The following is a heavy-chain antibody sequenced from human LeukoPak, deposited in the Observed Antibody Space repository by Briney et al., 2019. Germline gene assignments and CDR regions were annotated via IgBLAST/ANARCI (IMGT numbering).Heavy chain of an antibody. J-gene: IGHJ5*02. CDR2: IYYSGST. V-gene: IGHV4-39*07. Sequence: SETLSLTCTVSGGSISSSSYYWGWIRQPPGKGLEWIGSIYYSGSTYYNPSLKSRVTISVDTSKNQFSLKLSSVTAADTAVYYCARVAGDYGIFWFDPWGQGTLVTVSS. D-gene: IGHD4-17*01. CDR3: ARVAGDYGIFWFDP. CDR1: GGSISSSSYY.